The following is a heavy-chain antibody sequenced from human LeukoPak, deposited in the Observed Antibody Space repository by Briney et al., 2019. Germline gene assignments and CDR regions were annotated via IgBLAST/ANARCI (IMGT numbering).Heavy chain of an antibody. CDR1: GYTFISYW. V-gene: IGHV5-51*01. CDR2: IYPGDSDT. Sequence: GESLKISCKGSGYTFISYWIGWVRQVPGKGLEWMGFIYPGDSDTRYSPSFQGQVTISVDKSINTAYLQWSSLKASDTAMCYCARRNYGTTVRWFDPWGQGTLVTVSS. CDR3: ARRNYGTTVRWFDP. D-gene: IGHD4-17*01. J-gene: IGHJ5*02.